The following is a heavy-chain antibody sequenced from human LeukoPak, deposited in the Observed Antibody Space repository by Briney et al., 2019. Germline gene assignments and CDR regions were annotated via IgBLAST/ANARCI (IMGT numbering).Heavy chain of an antibody. V-gene: IGHV1-46*01. CDR1: GYTFTSYA. D-gene: IGHD6-25*01. Sequence: GASVKVSCKASGYTFTSYAMNWVRQAPGQGLEWMGIINPSGGSTSYAQKFQGRVTMTRDMSTSTDYMELSSLRSEDTAVYYCARGSLRGSSGPYNWFDPWGQGTLVTVSS. CDR3: ARGSLRGSSGPYNWFDP. J-gene: IGHJ5*02. CDR2: INPSGGST.